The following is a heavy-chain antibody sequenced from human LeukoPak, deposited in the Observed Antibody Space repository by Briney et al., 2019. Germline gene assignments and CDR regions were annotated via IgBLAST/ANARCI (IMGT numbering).Heavy chain of an antibody. CDR3: ARLEVSSSWYYFDY. J-gene: IGHJ4*02. V-gene: IGHV4-34*01. Sequence: SETLSLTCAVYGGSFSGYYWSWIRQPPGKGLEWIGEINHSGSTNYNPSLKSRVTISVDTSKNQFSLKLSSVTAADTAVYYCARLEVSSSWYYFDYWGQGTLVTVSS. CDR2: INHSGST. D-gene: IGHD6-13*01. CDR1: GGSFSGYY.